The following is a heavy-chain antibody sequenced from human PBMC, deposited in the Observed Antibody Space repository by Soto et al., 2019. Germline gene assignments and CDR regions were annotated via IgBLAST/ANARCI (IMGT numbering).Heavy chain of an antibody. V-gene: IGHV5-51*01. Sequence: PGESLKISCKGSGYRFTSYWIAWVRQMPGKGLEWMGIIYPGDSDARHSPSFQGQVTISVDKSISTAYLQWSSLKASDTAIYYCARQLGHDYINNWFDPWGQGTLVTVSS. CDR2: IYPGDSDA. D-gene: IGHD4-4*01. CDR1: GYRFTSYW. CDR3: ARQLGHDYINNWFDP. J-gene: IGHJ5*02.